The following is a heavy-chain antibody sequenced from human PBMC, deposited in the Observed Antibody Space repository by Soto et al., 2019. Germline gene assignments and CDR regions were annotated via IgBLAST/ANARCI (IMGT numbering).Heavy chain of an antibody. J-gene: IGHJ4*02. Sequence: SETRSLTCTVSGGSISSGGYYWSWIRQHPGKGLEWIGYIYYSGSTYYNPSLKSRVTISVDTSKNQFSLKLSSVTAADTAVYYCARRTYSGSSYYFDYWGQGTQVTVSS. CDR3: ARRTYSGSSYYFDY. D-gene: IGHD5-12*01. CDR2: IYYSGST. CDR1: GGSISSGGYY. V-gene: IGHV4-31*03.